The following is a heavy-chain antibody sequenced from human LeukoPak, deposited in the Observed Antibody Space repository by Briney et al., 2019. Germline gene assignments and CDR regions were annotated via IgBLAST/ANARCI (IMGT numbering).Heavy chain of an antibody. J-gene: IGHJ6*04. CDR3: ARGGSGRDYYYGMDV. CDR2: INPSGGST. Sequence: ASVKVSCKASGYTFTSYYMHWVRQAPGQGLEWTGIINPSGGSTSYAQKFQGRVTMTRDTSTSTVYMELSSLRSEDTAVYYCARGGSGRDYYYGMDVWGKGTTVTVSS. D-gene: IGHD3-10*01. CDR1: GYTFTSYY. V-gene: IGHV1-46*01.